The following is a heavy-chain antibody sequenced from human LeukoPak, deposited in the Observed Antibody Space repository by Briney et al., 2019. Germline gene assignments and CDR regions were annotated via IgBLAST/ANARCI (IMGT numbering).Heavy chain of an antibody. CDR2: ISAYNGNT. CDR1: GYTFTSYG. V-gene: IGHV1-18*01. D-gene: IGHD5-18*01. J-gene: IGHJ6*03. Sequence: ASVRVSCKASGYTFTSYGISWVRQAPGQGLEWVGWISAYNGNTNYAQKLQGRVTMNTDTSKSTAYMELRSLRSDDTAVYYCAREKQLWSYYYYYMDVWGKGTTVTVSS. CDR3: AREKQLWSYYYYYMDV.